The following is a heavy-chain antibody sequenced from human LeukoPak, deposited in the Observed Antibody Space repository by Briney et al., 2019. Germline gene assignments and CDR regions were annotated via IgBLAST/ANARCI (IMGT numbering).Heavy chain of an antibody. CDR3: ARDPLPQYTDYYYMDV. CDR2: IIPIFGTA. D-gene: IGHD5-18*01. Sequence: SVKVSCKASGGTFSSYAISWVRQAPGQGLEWMGRIIPIFGTANYAQKFQGRVTSTTDESTSTAYMELSSLRSEDTAVYYCARDPLPQYTDYYYMDVWGKGTTVTVSS. CDR1: GGTFSSYA. J-gene: IGHJ6*03. V-gene: IGHV1-69*05.